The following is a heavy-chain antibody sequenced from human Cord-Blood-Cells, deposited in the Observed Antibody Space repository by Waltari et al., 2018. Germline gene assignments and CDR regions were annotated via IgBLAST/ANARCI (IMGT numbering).Heavy chain of an antibody. D-gene: IGHD1-26*01. J-gene: IGHJ4*02. CDR1: GGSFSGYY. V-gene: IGHV4-34*01. Sequence: QVQLQQWGAGLLKPSETLSLTCAVYGGSFSGYYWSWIRQPPGKGLEWIGEIKHGGSTNYNPSLKSRVTISVDTSKNQFSLKLSSVTAADTAVYYCARGGGSYPLDYWGQGTLVTVSS. CDR3: ARGGGSYPLDY. CDR2: IKHGGST.